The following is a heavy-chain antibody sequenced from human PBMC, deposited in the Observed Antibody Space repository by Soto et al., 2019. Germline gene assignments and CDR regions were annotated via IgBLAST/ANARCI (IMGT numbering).Heavy chain of an antibody. Sequence: GCLIPSCTASGFTFSSYGMHWVRQAPGKGLEWVAVIWCDGSNKYYADSVKGRFTISRDNSKNTLYLQMNSLRAEDTAVYYCARRAYSYYGMDVWGQGTTVT. V-gene: IGHV3-33*01. CDR1: GFTFSSYG. J-gene: IGHJ6*02. CDR3: ARRAYSYYGMDV. CDR2: IWCDGSNK.